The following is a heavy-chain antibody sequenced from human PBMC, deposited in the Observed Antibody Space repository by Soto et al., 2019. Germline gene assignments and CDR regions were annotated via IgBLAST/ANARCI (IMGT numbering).Heavy chain of an antibody. D-gene: IGHD1-26*01. CDR3: ARGVSAGVDY. Sequence: QVQLVQSGAEVREPGASVKVSCKASGYSFTSLDINWLRQTAGQGLEWMGWMQPSTGRTGYAQKFQGRVTMPRDTSINTAYMELTTLTSDDTAFYYCARGVSAGVDYWGQGTLVTVSS. V-gene: IGHV1-8*01. J-gene: IGHJ4*02. CDR1: GYSFTSLD. CDR2: MQPSTGRT.